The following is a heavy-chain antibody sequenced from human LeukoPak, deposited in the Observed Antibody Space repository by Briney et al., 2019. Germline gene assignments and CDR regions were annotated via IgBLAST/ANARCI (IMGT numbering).Heavy chain of an antibody. V-gene: IGHV4-59*08. CDR2: IYYSGST. CDR1: GGSISSYY. Sequence: SETLSLTCTVSGGSISSYYWSWIRQPPGKGLEWIGYIYYSGSTNYNPSLKSRVTISVDTSKNQFSLKLSSVTAADTAVYYCARRTGSSGYLAYWGQGTLVTVSS. CDR3: ARRTGSSGYLAY. D-gene: IGHD3-22*01. J-gene: IGHJ4*02.